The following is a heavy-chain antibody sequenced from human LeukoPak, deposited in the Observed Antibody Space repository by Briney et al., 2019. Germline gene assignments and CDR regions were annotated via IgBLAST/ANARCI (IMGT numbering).Heavy chain of an antibody. Sequence: GGSLRLSCTASGFTFGDYAMNWVRQAPGKGLECIGFIRSKAYGGTTEYAASVKGRFTISRDDSKSIAYLQMNSLKTEDTAVYYCTRDIGVLRYFDWLGGSPYYFDYWGQGTLVTVSS. J-gene: IGHJ4*02. CDR3: TRDIGVLRYFDWLGGSPYYFDY. CDR1: GFTFGDYA. D-gene: IGHD3-9*01. CDR2: IRSKAYGGTT. V-gene: IGHV3-49*04.